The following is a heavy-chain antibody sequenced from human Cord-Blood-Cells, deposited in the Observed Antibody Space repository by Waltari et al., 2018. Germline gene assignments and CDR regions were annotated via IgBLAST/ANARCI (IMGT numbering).Heavy chain of an antibody. V-gene: IGHV3-23*04. D-gene: IGHD2-15*01. CDR2: IRGRVGST. CDR1: GFTFSSYA. J-gene: IGHJ6*02. Sequence: EVQLVESGGGLVQPGGSLRLSCAASGFTFSSYAMSWVRQAPGKGLEWVSAIRGRVGSTYYADSVKGRFTISRDNSKNTLYLQMNSLRAEDTAVYYCAKDTDIVVVVAAIPVGGMDVWGQGTTVTVS. CDR3: AKDTDIVVVVAAIPVGGMDV.